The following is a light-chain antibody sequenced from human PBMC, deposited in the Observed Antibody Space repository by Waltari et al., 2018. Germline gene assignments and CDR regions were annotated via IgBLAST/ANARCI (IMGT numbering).Light chain of an antibody. CDR1: RRVSRA. CDR2: AAT. J-gene: IGKJ1*01. Sequence: RAKRRVSRALVWYQQKTGQAPSVLIYAATNRTTGVPNRFSGSGSGPEFNLTISRLDPEDFAVYYFLHYVNLPVTFRQGPKVEI. CDR3: LHYVNLPVT. V-gene: IGKV3D-15*02.